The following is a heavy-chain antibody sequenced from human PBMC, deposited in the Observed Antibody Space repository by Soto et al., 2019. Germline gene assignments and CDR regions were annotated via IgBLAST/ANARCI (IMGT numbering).Heavy chain of an antibody. J-gene: IGHJ4*02. CDR3: ARDSPDYAILTGYYFSGIFDY. Sequence: QVQLVESGGGVVQPGRSLRLSCAASGFTFSSYGMHWVRQAPGKGLERVAVIWYDGSNKYYADSVKGRFTISRENSKNTLYLQMNSVRADDTSVYYCARDSPDYAILTGYYFSGIFDYWGQGTLVTVSS. D-gene: IGHD3-9*01. CDR1: GFTFSSYG. V-gene: IGHV3-33*01. CDR2: IWYDGSNK.